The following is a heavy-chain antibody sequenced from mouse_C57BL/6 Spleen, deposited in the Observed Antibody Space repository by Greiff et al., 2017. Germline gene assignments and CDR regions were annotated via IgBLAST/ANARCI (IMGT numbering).Heavy chain of an antibody. Sequence: VQRVESGPGLVQPSQSLSITCTVSGFSLTSYGVHWVRQSPGKGLEWLGVIWRGGSTDYNAAFISRLSISKDNSKSQVFFKMNSLQADDTAIYYCARKPPYYDYDVRDAMDYWGQGTSVTVSS. CDR3: ARKPPYYDYDVRDAMDY. D-gene: IGHD2-4*01. V-gene: IGHV2-2*01. CDR2: IWRGGST. J-gene: IGHJ4*01. CDR1: GFSLTSYG.